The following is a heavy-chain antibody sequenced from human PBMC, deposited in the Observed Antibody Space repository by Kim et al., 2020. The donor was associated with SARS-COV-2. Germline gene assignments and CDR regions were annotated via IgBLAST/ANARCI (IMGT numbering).Heavy chain of an antibody. CDR2: IYYSGST. CDR3: ARAAPAPPPYGMDV. Sequence: SETLSLTCTVSGGSISSYYWSWIRQPPGKGLEWIGYIYYSGSTNYNPSLKSRVTISVDTSKNQFSLKLSSVTAADTAVYYCARAAPAPPPYGMDVWGQGTTVTVSS. J-gene: IGHJ6*02. V-gene: IGHV4-59*01. CDR1: GGSISSYY.